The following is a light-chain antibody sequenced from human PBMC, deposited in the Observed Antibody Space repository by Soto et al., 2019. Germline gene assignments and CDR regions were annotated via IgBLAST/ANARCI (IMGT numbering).Light chain of an antibody. CDR1: QSVRSN. V-gene: IGKV3-15*01. CDR3: QQYNTWPLT. Sequence: ELVITQSPGTLSVSPGDRVTLSCRASQSVRSNSAWYQQKPGQAPRLLFYGASTRASGIPARFSGSGYGTEFTLTISSLQSEDFAIYYCQQYNTWPLTFGGGTKVDIK. J-gene: IGKJ4*01. CDR2: GAS.